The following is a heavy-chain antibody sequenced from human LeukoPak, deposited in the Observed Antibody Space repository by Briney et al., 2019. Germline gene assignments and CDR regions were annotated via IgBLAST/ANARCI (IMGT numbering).Heavy chain of an antibody. CDR1: GGSFSGYY. V-gene: IGHV4-34*01. CDR2: INHSGST. D-gene: IGHD3-22*01. CDR3: ARDYDSSGYYGNDAFDI. Sequence: SEPLSLTCAVYGGSFSGYYWSWIRQPPGKGLEWIGEINHSGSTNYNPSLKSRVTISVDTSKNQFSLKLTSVTAADTAGYYCARDYDSSGYYGNDAFDIWGQGTMVTVSS. J-gene: IGHJ3*02.